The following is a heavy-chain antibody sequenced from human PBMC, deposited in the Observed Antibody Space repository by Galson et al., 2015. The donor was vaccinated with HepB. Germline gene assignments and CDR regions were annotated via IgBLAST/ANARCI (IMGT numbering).Heavy chain of an antibody. D-gene: IGHD3-10*01. CDR2: IKEDGSQK. CDR3: ATGHHQGVGF. Sequence: SLRLSCAPSGFIFSNFWMTWVRQAPGKGLEWLANIKEDGSQKYYVDSVKGRFTISRDNANNSLYLQMDYLRDDDTGVYYCATGHHQGVGFWGPGTLVTVSS. V-gene: IGHV3-7*03. CDR1: GFIFSNFW. J-gene: IGHJ4*02.